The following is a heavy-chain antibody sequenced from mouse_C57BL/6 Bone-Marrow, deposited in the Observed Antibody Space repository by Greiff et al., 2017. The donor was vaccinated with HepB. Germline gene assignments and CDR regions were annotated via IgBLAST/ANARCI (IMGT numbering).Heavy chain of an antibody. Sequence: EVQLVESGGGLVKPGGSLKLSCAASGFTFSSYAMSWVRQTPEKRLEWVATISDGGSYTYYPDNVKGRFTISRDNAKNNLYLQMSHLKSEDTAMYYCARFYYGNPYAMDYWGQGTSVTVSS. J-gene: IGHJ4*01. CDR2: ISDGGSYT. CDR1: GFTFSSYA. D-gene: IGHD2-1*01. V-gene: IGHV5-4*01. CDR3: ARFYYGNPYAMDY.